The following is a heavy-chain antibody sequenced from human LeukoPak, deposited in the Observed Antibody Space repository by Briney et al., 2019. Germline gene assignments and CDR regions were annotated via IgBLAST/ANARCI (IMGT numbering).Heavy chain of an antibody. Sequence: PGGSLRLSCAASGFTFSSYWMSWVRQAPGKGLEWVSYVDGGGGSTNYADSVKGRFTISRDNSKNTLYLQMNSLRAKDTAIYYCAKENWYLYNNNWYKTWFDPWGQGTLVTVSS. CDR3: AKENWYLYNNNWYKTWFDP. CDR1: GFTFSSYW. J-gene: IGHJ5*02. D-gene: IGHD6-13*01. V-gene: IGHV3-23*01. CDR2: VDGGGGST.